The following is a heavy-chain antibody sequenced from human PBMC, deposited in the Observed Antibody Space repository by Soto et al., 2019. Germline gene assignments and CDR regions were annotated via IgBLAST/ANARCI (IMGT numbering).Heavy chain of an antibody. D-gene: IGHD2-15*01. V-gene: IGHV3-11*01. J-gene: IGHJ5*02. CDR3: ARVGVPGIRWLFDP. Sequence: QVQLVESGGDLVKPGGSLRLSCAASGFTFSDYYMSWIRQAPGKGLEWVSYITSSGSTIYYADSVKGRFTISRDNAKNALYLQMNSLRAEDTAGYYCARVGVPGIRWLFDPWGQGTLVTVSS. CDR1: GFTFSDYY. CDR2: ITSSGSTI.